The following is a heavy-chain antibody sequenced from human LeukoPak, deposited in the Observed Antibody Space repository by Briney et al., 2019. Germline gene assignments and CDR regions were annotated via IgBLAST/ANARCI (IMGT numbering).Heavy chain of an antibody. CDR2: INPIFNIL. Sequence: VASVKVSCKASEGTFGAYSIDWMRQAPGQGLDWVGGINPIFNILYYAQNFQGRVTITADESTNTAYLELDSLKHDDTAVYYCAAGRRLGELFFDYWGQGTLVTVSS. CDR1: EGTFGAYS. CDR3: AAGRRLGELFFDY. V-gene: IGHV1-69*13. D-gene: IGHD3-10*01. J-gene: IGHJ4*02.